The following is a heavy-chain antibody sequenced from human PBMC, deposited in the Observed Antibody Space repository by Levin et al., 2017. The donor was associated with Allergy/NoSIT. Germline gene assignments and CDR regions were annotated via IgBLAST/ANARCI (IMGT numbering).Heavy chain of an antibody. V-gene: IGHV4-59*01. J-gene: IGHJ6*02. CDR3: ARMTRSGSNLGSQYYGMAF. CDR1: GGSISVYY. Sequence: AGGSLRLSCTVSGGSISVYYWSWIRQAPGKGLEWIGHMYYSGTTTYNPSLKSRATISGDRSKNQFSLKLSSVTAADTAVYYCARMTRSGSNLGSQYYGMAFWGPGATVTVSS. D-gene: IGHD6-25*01. CDR2: MYYSGTT.